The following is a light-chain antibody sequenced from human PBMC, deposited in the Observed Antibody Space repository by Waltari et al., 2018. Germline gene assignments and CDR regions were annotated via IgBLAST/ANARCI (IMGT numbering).Light chain of an antibody. CDR3: QTWDLITVT. CDR2: QNN. Sequence: SYEVTQPPSVSVSPGQTASLFCSGENLGHKYTSWYQQKTGQSPLLVMHQNNVRPAGIPDRFSGSSSGNTATLTISGTQAMDEAVYFCQTWDLITVTFGGGTKLTVL. CDR1: NLGHKY. J-gene: IGLJ2*01. V-gene: IGLV3-1*01.